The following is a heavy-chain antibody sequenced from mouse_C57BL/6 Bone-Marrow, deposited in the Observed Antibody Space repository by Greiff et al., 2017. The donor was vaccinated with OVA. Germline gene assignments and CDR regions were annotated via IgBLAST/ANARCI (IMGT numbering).Heavy chain of an antibody. CDR2: IDPSDSYT. CDR3: ARRRSIYYDYDVWFAY. J-gene: IGHJ3*01. V-gene: IGHV1-50*01. CDR1: GYTFTSYW. Sequence: QVQLQQSGAELVKPGASVKLSCKASGYTFTSYWMQWVKQRPGQGLEWIGEIDPSDSYTNYNQKFKGKATLTVDTSSSTAYMQLSSLTSEDSAVYYCARRRSIYYDYDVWFAYWGQGTLVTVSA. D-gene: IGHD2-4*01.